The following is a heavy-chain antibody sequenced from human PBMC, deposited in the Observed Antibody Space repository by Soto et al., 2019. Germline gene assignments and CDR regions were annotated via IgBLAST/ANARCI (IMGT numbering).Heavy chain of an antibody. CDR3: AKDEYYYSRRASYMFDS. V-gene: IGHV3-23*01. CDR1: GFTFSSYA. Sequence: PGGSLRLSCAASGFTFSSYAMSWVRQAPGKGLEWVSAISGSGGSTYYADSVKGRFTISRDNSKNTLYLQMNSLRPEDTALYYCAKDEYYYSRRASYMFDSWGQGTLVTVSS. CDR2: ISGSGGST. D-gene: IGHD3-10*01. J-gene: IGHJ4*02.